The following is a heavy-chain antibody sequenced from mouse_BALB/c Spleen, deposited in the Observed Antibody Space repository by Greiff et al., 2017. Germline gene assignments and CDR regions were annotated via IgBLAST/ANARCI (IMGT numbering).Heavy chain of an antibody. CDR3: APLLLGTWFAY. CDR2: IDPSDSYT. Sequence: QVQLQQSGAELVKPGASVKLSCKASGYTFTSYWMHWVKQRPGQGLEWIGEIDPSDSYTNYNQKFKGKATLTVDKSSSTAYMQLSSLTSEDSAVYYCAPLLLGTWFAYWGQGTLVTVSA. CDR1: GYTFTSYW. D-gene: IGHD1-1*01. J-gene: IGHJ3*01. V-gene: IGHV1-69*02.